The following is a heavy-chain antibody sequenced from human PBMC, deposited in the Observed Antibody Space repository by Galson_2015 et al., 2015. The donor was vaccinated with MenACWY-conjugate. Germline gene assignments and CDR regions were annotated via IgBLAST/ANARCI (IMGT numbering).Heavy chain of an antibody. V-gene: IGHV5-51*01. D-gene: IGHD3-3*02. J-gene: IGHJ4*03. CDR1: GYNFDNFW. Sequence: QSGAEVKKSGESLKISCKASGYNFDNFWIGWVRQMPGNRPEWMGVIFPGDSETRYTPAFQGRVTISVDKSVNTAYLQWDSVKASDAAIYFCARPLFQGSVKPAAFNVWGRGTLVAVSS. CDR3: ARPLFQGSVKPAAFNV. CDR2: IFPGDSET.